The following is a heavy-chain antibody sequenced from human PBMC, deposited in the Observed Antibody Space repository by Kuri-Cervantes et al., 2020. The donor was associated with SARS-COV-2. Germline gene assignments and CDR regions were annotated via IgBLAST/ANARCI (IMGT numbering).Heavy chain of an antibody. CDR3: AREMTYYYDSGYFDY. Sequence: SQTLSLTCAISGDSVSSNNAAWSWIRQSPSRGLEWLGRTYHRSKWYNDYAVSVKSRITINPDTSKNQFSLQLNSVTPEDTAVYYCAREMTYYYDSGYFDYWGQGTLVTVSS. D-gene: IGHD3-22*01. CDR2: TYHRSKWYN. J-gene: IGHJ4*02. CDR1: GDSVSSNNAA. V-gene: IGHV6-1*01.